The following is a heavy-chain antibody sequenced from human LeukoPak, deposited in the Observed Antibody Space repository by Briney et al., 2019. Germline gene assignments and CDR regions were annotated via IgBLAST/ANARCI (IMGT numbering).Heavy chain of an antibody. CDR1: GFTFSSYA. J-gene: IGHJ4*02. Sequence: GGSLRLSCAASGFTFSSYAMSWVRQAPGKGLEWVSAISGSGGSTYYADSVKGRFTISRDNSKNTLYLKMNSLRAEDTAVYYCAKEKVYSSSWYAGDDYWGQGTLVTVSS. D-gene: IGHD6-13*01. CDR2: ISGSGGST. V-gene: IGHV3-23*01. CDR3: AKEKVYSSSWYAGDDY.